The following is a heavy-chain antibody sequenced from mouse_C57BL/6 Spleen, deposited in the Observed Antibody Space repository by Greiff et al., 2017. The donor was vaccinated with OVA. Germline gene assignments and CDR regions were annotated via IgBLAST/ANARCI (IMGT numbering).Heavy chain of an antibody. CDR3: ARTYGSRTGYFDV. Sequence: QVQLQQSGAELVKPGASVKISCKASGYAFSSYWMNWVKQRPGKGLEWIGQIYPGDGDTNYNGKFKGKATLTADKSSSTGYMQLSSLTSEDSAVYICARTYGSRTGYFDVWGTGTTVTVSS. J-gene: IGHJ1*03. V-gene: IGHV1-80*01. D-gene: IGHD1-1*01. CDR2: IYPGDGDT. CDR1: GYAFSSYW.